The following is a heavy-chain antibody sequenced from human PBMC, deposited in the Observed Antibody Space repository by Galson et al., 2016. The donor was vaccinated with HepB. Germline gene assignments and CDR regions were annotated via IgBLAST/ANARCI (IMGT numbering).Heavy chain of an antibody. Sequence: TLSLTCSVSGGSITIGLYYWSWVRQPAGRGLEWIGRFHTSGSSYRPSLRGRVTMPADTSKNQFSLRLASVTAADTAVYYCARGAAGPQGEAFDIWGQGTMVTVSS. V-gene: IGHV4-61*02. J-gene: IGHJ3*02. CDR3: ARGAAGPQGEAFDI. D-gene: IGHD3-16*01. CDR1: GGSITIGLYY. CDR2: FHTSGSS.